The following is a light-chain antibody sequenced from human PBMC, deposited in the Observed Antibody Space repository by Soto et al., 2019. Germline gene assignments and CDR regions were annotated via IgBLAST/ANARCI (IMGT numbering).Light chain of an antibody. V-gene: IGKV3-20*01. CDR2: GAS. CDR3: RKYGNSTLKYT. Sequence: IMMTQSPVTLSGSPRERATLSCRASQSVNNNLAWYQQKPGQAPRLLIYGASTRATGIPDRFSGSRSGTDFTLTITKLEPEDFGIYYCRKYGNSTLKYTFGRGTKVEIX. J-gene: IGKJ2*01. CDR1: QSVNNN.